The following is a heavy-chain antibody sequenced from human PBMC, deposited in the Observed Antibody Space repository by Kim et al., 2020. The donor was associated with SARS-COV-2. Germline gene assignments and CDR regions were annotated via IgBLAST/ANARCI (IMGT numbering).Heavy chain of an antibody. CDR2: IFHTGST. J-gene: IGHJ2*01. Sequence: SETLSLTCTVSGASISSHYWTWIRQPPGKGLEWVGYIFHTGSTNYNPSLKSRITMSVDTSKNQFSLMWTSVVAADTAVYYCARHVSSYWYFDLWGRGTLVTVSS. D-gene: IGHD2-8*01. CDR1: GASISSHY. V-gene: IGHV4-59*08. CDR3: ARHVSSYWYFDL.